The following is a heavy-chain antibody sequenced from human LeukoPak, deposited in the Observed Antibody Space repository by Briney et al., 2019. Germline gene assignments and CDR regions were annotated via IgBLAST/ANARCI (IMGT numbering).Heavy chain of an antibody. J-gene: IGHJ4*02. CDR2: ISSSGSTI. CDR3: ARASGPFDY. V-gene: IGHV3-48*03. Sequence: PGGSLRLSCAASGFTFSSYEMNWVRQAPGKGLEWGSYISSSGSTIYYADSVKGRFTISRDNAKNSLYLQMNSLRAEDTAVYSCARASGPFDYWGQGTLVTVSS. D-gene: IGHD3-10*01. CDR1: GFTFSSYE.